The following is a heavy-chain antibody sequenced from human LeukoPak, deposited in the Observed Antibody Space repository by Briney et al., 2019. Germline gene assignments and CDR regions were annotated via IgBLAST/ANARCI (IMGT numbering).Heavy chain of an antibody. CDR1: GGSISSYY. D-gene: IGHD3-16*01. CDR2: IYYSGST. CDR3: ARVRRAGWGEYFFDY. J-gene: IGHJ4*01. V-gene: IGHV4-59*01. Sequence: SETLSLTCTVSGGSISSYYWSWIRQPPGKGLEWIGYIYYSGSTNYNPSLKSRVTISVDMSKNQFSLKLTSVTAADTAVYYCARVRRAGWGEYFFDYWGQGTLVTVSS.